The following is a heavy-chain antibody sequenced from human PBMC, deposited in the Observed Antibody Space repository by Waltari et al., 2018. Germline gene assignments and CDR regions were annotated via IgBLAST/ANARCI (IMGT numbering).Heavy chain of an antibody. V-gene: IGHV3-21*01. CDR1: GFSFSTYT. Sequence: EVQLVESGGGLVKPGGSLRVSCAASGFSFSTYTLNWVRQAPGKGLEWVSSISDSSVFIYYADSGKGRFTISRDNVKNSVSLQMSSLRADDSAVYYCARVVSAAGTLYQFDYWGQGTLVTVSS. J-gene: IGHJ4*02. CDR3: ARVVSAAGTLYQFDY. D-gene: IGHD6-13*01. CDR2: ISDSSVFI.